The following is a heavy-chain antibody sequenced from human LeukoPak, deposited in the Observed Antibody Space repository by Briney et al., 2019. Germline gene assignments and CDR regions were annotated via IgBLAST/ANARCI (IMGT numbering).Heavy chain of an antibody. Sequence: GGSLRLSCAASGFIFSNYDMNWVRQAPGKGLEWVSSISGGSSHINSVDSVKGRFTISRDNAKNSLYLQTNSLRAEDTAVYYCARDLRRIAAYYFDYWGQGTLVTVSS. CDR3: ARDLRRIAAYYFDY. V-gene: IGHV3-21*01. CDR1: GFIFSNYD. D-gene: IGHD6-25*01. J-gene: IGHJ4*02. CDR2: ISGGSSHI.